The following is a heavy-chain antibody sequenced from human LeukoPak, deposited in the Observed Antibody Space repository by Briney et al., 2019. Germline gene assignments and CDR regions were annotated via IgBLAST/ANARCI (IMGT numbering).Heavy chain of an antibody. Sequence: GGSLTLSCEASGFTFVGYSLSWVRQAPGKGLEWVSSISSNSGHIYYADSVKGRVTISRDNAKNSVYLQMSSLRVEDTAVYYCARDGSGNYSRIMDSWGQGTLVTVSS. CDR3: ARDGSGNYSRIMDS. CDR1: GFTFVGYS. D-gene: IGHD3-10*01. V-gene: IGHV3-21*01. CDR2: ISSNSGHI. J-gene: IGHJ1*01.